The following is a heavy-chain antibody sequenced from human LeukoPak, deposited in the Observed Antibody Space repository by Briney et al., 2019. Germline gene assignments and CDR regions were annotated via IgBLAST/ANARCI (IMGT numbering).Heavy chain of an antibody. CDR1: GYTFTSYG. J-gene: IGHJ4*02. V-gene: IGHV1-46*01. D-gene: IGHD3-22*01. CDR3: ARDYLGRGGYHYY. CDR2: INPSGGST. Sequence: ASVKVSCKASGYTFTSYGISWVRQAPGQGLEWMGIINPSGGSTSYAQKFQGRVTMTRDTSTSTVYMELSSLRSEDTAVYYCARDYLGRGGYHYYWGQGTLVTVSS.